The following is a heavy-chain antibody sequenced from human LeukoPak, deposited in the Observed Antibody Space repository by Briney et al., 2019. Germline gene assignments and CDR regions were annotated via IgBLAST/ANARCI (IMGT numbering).Heavy chain of an antibody. CDR1: DGSIRNYY. V-gene: IGHV4-59*08. J-gene: IGHJ4*02. D-gene: IGHD6-6*01. CDR3: ASGSSSDY. CDR2: IYYTGST. Sequence: PSETLSLTCTVSDGSIRNYYWSWVRQPPGKGLELTGYIYYTGSTAYNPSLNGRVTISVDTSKNQFSLKLRSVTAADTAVYYCASGSSSDYWGQGTLVTVSS.